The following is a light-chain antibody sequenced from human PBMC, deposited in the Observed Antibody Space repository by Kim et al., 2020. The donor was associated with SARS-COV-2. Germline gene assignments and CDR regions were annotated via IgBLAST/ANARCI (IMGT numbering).Light chain of an antibody. Sequence: ASTGDRVTFTCRASQGISSYLAWYQQKPGQAPKLLIHAASTLQTGVPSRFSGSGSGTEFTLTISSLQPEDFATYYCQRLNSYPLTFGGGTKVDIK. J-gene: IGKJ4*01. CDR3: QRLNSYPLT. CDR1: QGISSY. CDR2: AAS. V-gene: IGKV1-9*01.